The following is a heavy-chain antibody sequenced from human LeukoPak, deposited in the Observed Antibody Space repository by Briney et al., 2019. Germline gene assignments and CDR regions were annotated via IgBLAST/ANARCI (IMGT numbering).Heavy chain of an antibody. Sequence: GGSLRLSCAASGFTFSNYWMHWVRQPPGRGLLWVSRIDSHGSTTTYADSVKGRFTISRDNAKNILYLQMNSLRADDTAVYYCTKSYSSNAWFDPWGQGTLVTVSS. V-gene: IGHV3-74*01. CDR1: GFTFSNYW. D-gene: IGHD2-21*01. CDR3: TKSYSSNAWFDP. CDR2: IDSHGSTT. J-gene: IGHJ5*02.